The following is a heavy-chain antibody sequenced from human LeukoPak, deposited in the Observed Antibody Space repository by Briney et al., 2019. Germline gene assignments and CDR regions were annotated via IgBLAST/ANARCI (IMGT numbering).Heavy chain of an antibody. CDR3: ARGDIVVVVAAPGGLDY. CDR1: GYTFTNYT. J-gene: IGHJ4*02. Sequence: ASVKVSCKASGYTFTNYTMHWVRQAPGQRLEWLGWINPGNGNTKYSQKFQGRVTMTRDTSTSTVYMELSSLRSEDTAVYYCARGDIVVVVAAPGGLDYWGQGTLVTVSS. D-gene: IGHD2-15*01. CDR2: INPGNGNT. V-gene: IGHV1-3*01.